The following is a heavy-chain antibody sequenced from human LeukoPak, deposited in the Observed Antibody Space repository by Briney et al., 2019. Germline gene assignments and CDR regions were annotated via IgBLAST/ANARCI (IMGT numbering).Heavy chain of an antibody. CDR2: IYYSGST. D-gene: IGHD3-22*01. Sequence: LRLSCTASGFTFSDYGMNWVRQHPGKGLEWIGYIYYSGSTYYNPSLKSRVTISVDTSKNQFSLKLSSVTAADTAVYYCARVGYYDSSGYYNFDYWGQGTLVTVSS. J-gene: IGHJ4*02. CDR1: GFTFSDYG. V-gene: IGHV4-31*02. CDR3: ARVGYYDSSGYYNFDY.